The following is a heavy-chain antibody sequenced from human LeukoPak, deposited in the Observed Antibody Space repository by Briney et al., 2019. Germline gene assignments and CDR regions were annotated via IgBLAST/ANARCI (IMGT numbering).Heavy chain of an antibody. CDR1: GFTFSQYW. J-gene: IGHJ4*02. V-gene: IGHV3-30*19. D-gene: IGHD6-19*01. Sequence: PGGSLRLSCVTSGFTFSQYWMTWVRQAPGKGLEWVAVISYDGSNKYYADSVKGRFTISRDNSKNTLYLQMNSLRAEDTAVYYCARDPSIAVAGGFWYFDYWGQGTLVTVSS. CDR3: ARDPSIAVAGGFWYFDY. CDR2: ISYDGSNK.